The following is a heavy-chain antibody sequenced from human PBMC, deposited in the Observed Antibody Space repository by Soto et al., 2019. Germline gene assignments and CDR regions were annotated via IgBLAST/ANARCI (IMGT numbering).Heavy chain of an antibody. CDR3: ARRVDILTGYYYYYYMDV. J-gene: IGHJ6*03. V-gene: IGHV4-59*01. Sequence: PSETLSLTCTVSGGSISSYYWSWIRQPPGKGLEWIGYIYYSGSTNYNPSLKSRVTISVDTSKNQFSLELGSVTAADTAVYYCARRVDILTGYYYYYYMDVWGKGTTVTVSS. CDR2: IYYSGST. D-gene: IGHD3-9*01. CDR1: GGSISSYY.